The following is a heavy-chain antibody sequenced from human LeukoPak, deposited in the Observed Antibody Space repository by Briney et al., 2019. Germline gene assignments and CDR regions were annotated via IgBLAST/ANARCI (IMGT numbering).Heavy chain of an antibody. D-gene: IGHD5-24*01. CDR2: ISGDGGST. CDR3: AKDSRGDGYNSRFEY. V-gene: IGHV3-43*02. Sequence: TGGSLRLSCAASGFAFDDYAMHWVRQAPGTGLEWVSLISGDGGSTYYADSVKGRFTISRDNSKNSLYLQMNSLRTEDTALYYCAKDSRGDGYNSRFEYWGQGTLVTVS. CDR1: GFAFDDYA. J-gene: IGHJ4*02.